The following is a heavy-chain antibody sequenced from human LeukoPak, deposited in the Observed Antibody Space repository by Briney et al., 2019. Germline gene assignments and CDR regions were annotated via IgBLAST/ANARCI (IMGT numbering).Heavy chain of an antibody. J-gene: IGHJ3*02. CDR2: ISWDGGST. Sequence: PGGSLRLSCAASGFTFSSYAMSWVRQAPGKGLEWVSLISWDGGSTYYADSVKGRFTISRDNSKNSLYLQMNSLRTEDTALYYCAGVGTTSGMGDAFDIWGQGTMVTVSS. CDR3: AGVGTTSGMGDAFDI. CDR1: GFTFSSYA. D-gene: IGHD1-1*01. V-gene: IGHV3-43*02.